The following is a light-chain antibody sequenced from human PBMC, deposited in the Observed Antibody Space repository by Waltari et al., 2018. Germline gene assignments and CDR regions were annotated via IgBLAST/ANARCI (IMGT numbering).Light chain of an antibody. CDR3: AAWDDSLSGPV. CDR2: RNN. CDR1: SPNIGSNY. Sequence: QSVLTQPPSASGTPGQRVTISCSGTSPNIGSNYVSWYHQLPGTAPKLLIYRNNQRPSGVPDRFSGSKSGTSASLAISGLRSEDEADYYCAAWDDSLSGPVFGGGTKLTVL. V-gene: IGLV1-47*01. J-gene: IGLJ2*01.